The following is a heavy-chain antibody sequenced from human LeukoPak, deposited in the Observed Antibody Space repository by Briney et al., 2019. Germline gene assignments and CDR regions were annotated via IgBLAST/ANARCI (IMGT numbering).Heavy chain of an antibody. V-gene: IGHV4-30-2*01. CDR2: MYHDGDT. Sequence: SETLSLTCAASRGSISSGGYSRSWIRQPPGKGLEWIGYMYHDGDTYYNPSLKGRVTISVDRSKNQFSLKVSSVTAADTAVYYCARGGVAPSGGPFFDYWGREPWSPSPQ. CDR1: RGSISSGGYS. D-gene: IGHD3-10*01. J-gene: IGHJ4*02. CDR3: ARGGVAPSGGPFFDY.